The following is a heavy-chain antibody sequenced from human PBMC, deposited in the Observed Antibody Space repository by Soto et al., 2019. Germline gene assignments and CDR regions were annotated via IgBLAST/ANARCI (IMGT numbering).Heavy chain of an antibody. V-gene: IGHV3-30*18. J-gene: IGHJ6*02. CDR2: ISYDGSNK. Sequence: GWSLRLSCSASVFTFSSYGMHWFRQAPGKGLEWVAVISYDGSNKYYADSVKGRFAISRDNSKNTLYLQMNSLRAEDTAVYYCAKDVFDCSGGSCYLTAPYGMDVWGQGTTVTVSS. D-gene: IGHD2-15*01. CDR1: VFTFSSYG. CDR3: AKDVFDCSGGSCYLTAPYGMDV.